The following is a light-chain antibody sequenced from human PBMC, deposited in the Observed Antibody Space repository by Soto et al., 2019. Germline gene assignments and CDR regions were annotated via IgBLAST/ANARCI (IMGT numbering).Light chain of an antibody. Sequence: DPQMTQSPSTLSASVGDRVTITCRASQSISNWLAWYQQKPGKAPQVLIYDASSLESGVPSRFSCSGSGTEFTLTISSRQPDDFATYYYQQYNSYFGQGTKLEIK. V-gene: IGKV1-5*01. CDR3: QQYNSY. CDR2: DAS. J-gene: IGKJ2*01. CDR1: QSISNW.